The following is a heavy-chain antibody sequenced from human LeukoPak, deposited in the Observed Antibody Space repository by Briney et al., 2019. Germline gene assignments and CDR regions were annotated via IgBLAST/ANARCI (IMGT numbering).Heavy chain of an antibody. Sequence: SETLSLTCTVTGGSISGYHWSWIRQPPGKGLEWIGYTYYSGDTNYNPSLKSRVTISVDTSKNQFSLKLSSVTAADTAVYYCARGFGQQLDYYYYGMDVWGQGTTVTVSS. J-gene: IGHJ6*02. D-gene: IGHD6-13*01. CDR2: TYYSGDT. CDR1: GGSISGYH. CDR3: ARGFGQQLDYYYYGMDV. V-gene: IGHV4-59*01.